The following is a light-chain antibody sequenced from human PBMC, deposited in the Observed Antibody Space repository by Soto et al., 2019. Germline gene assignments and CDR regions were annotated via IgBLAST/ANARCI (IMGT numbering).Light chain of an antibody. CDR1: QSVSSY. CDR3: QQRSNWPPMYT. CDR2: DAS. Sequence: EMVLTQSPSTLSLSPGERATLSCRASQSVSSYLAWYQQKPGQAPRLLLYDASNRATGIPARFSGSGSGTDFPLTISSLEPEDFAVYYCQQRSNWPPMYTFGQGTKLESK. J-gene: IGKJ2*01. V-gene: IGKV3-11*01.